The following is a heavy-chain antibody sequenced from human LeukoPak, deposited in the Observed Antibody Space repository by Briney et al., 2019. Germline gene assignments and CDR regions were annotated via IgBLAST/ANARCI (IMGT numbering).Heavy chain of an antibody. CDR1: GGSFSDYY. CDR3: AREQWLAHYFDY. CDR2: IYSSGTT. Sequence: PSGTLSLTCTVSGGSFSDYYWSWIRQPPGKGLEWIGYIYSSGTTNYNPSLKSRVTISVDMSKNQFSLRLNSVTAADTAVHLCAREQWLAHYFDYWGQGILVTVSS. J-gene: IGHJ4*02. D-gene: IGHD6-19*01. V-gene: IGHV4-59*01.